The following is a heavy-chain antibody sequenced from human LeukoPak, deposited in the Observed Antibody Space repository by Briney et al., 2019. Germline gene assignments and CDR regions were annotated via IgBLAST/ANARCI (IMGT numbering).Heavy chain of an antibody. CDR3: ARSVRRYFDWLLKDLYYYYYMDV. D-gene: IGHD3-9*01. CDR2: IHQSGSS. V-gene: IGHV4-4*02. J-gene: IGHJ6*03. Sequence: SETLSLTCAVSGGSISSSKWWSWVRQPPGKGLEWIGEIHQSGSSNYNPSLKSRVTISVDTSKNHFSLNLTSVTAADTAVYYCARSVRRYFDWLLKDLYYYYYMDVWGKGTAVTVSS. CDR1: GGSISSSKW.